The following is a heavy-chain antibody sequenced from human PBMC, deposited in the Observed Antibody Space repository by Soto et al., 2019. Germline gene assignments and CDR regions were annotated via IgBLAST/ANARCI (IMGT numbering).Heavy chain of an antibody. Sequence: EVQLLESGGGLVQPGGSLRLSCAASGFTYRNYDMSWVRQAPGKGLEWVSAIGRSGAKIYYADSVKGRYTISRDNAKTAMYLHMTSLRAYDPTVYYCARAVDYGGHGTRVTVSS. CDR2: IGRSGAKI. CDR1: GFTYRNYD. J-gene: IGHJ4*01. V-gene: IGHV3-23*01. CDR3: ARAVDY. D-gene: IGHD6-25*01.